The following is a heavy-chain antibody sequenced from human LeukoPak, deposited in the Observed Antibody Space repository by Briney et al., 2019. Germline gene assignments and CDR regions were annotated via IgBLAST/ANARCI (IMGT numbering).Heavy chain of an antibody. Sequence: PSETLSLTCTVSGGSISSYYWSWLRQPPGKGLEWIGYIYYSGSTNYNPSLKSRVTISVDTSKNQFSLKLSSVTAADTAVYYCARGETLWSAPYYFDYWGQGTLVTVSS. CDR3: ARGETLWSAPYYFDY. CDR2: IYYSGST. J-gene: IGHJ4*02. CDR1: GGSISSYY. V-gene: IGHV4-59*01. D-gene: IGHD3-10*01.